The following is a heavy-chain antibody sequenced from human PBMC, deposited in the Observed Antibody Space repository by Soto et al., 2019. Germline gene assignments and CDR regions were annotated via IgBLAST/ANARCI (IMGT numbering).Heavy chain of an antibody. Sequence: QVQLVQSGAEVKKPGSSVKVSCKASGGTFSSYAISWVRQAPGQGLEWMGGIIPIFGTANYAQKFQGRVTITADESTSTAYMELSSLSSEDTAVYYCASGAAVVAATTWGFDYWGQGTMVTVSS. D-gene: IGHD2-15*01. CDR3: ASGAAVVAATTWGFDY. J-gene: IGHJ4*02. CDR1: GGTFSSYA. CDR2: IIPIFGTA. V-gene: IGHV1-69*01.